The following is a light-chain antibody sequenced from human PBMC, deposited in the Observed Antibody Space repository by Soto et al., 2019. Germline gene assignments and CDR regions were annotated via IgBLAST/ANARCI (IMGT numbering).Light chain of an antibody. CDR2: EGS. J-gene: IGLJ3*02. Sequence: QSALTQPASVSGSPGQSITISCTGTSSDVGSYNLVSWYQQHPGKAPKLMIYEGSKRPSGVSNRFSGSKSGNTASLTISGLQAEDEADYYCGTRDSGLRGWVFGSGTKLTVL. V-gene: IGLV2-23*01. CDR1: SSDVGSYNL. CDR3: GTRDSGLRGWV.